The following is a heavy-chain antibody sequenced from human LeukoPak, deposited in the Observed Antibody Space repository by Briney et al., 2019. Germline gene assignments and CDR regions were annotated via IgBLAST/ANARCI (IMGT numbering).Heavy chain of an antibody. CDR3: ARDPSQAGSWGY. CDR2: TYIGGST. J-gene: IGHJ4*02. V-gene: IGHV3-66*01. D-gene: IGHD6-13*01. Sequence: GGSLGLSCAAFGFTVSDNYMTWVRQAPGKGLEWVSVTYIGGSTYLADSVKGRFTISRDNSKNTLYLQMNNLRAEDTAVYYCARDPSQAGSWGYWGQGTLVTVSS. CDR1: GFTVSDNY.